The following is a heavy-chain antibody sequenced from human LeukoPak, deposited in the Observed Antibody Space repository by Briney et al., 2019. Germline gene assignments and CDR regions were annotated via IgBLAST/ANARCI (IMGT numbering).Heavy chain of an antibody. CDR2: ISAGGSST. CDR3: ARDGDRFGELLSTQFNWFDP. Sequence: GGSLRLSCEASGFTFSEKYMNWIRQAPGKGLEWLSSISAGGSSTIYADSVKGRFTISRDNAKNSLYLQMNSLRAEDTALYYCARDGDRFGELLSTQFNWFDPWGQGTLVIVSS. J-gene: IGHJ5*02. D-gene: IGHD3-10*01. CDR1: GFTFSEKY. V-gene: IGHV3-11*05.